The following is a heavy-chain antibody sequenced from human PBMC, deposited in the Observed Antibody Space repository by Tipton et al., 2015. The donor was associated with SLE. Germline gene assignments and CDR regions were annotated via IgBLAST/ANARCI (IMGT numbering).Heavy chain of an antibody. CDR3: ARGGTVPTPRD. V-gene: IGHV4-31*01. Sequence: TLSLTCTVSGGSISSGGYYWSWIRQHPGKGLEWIGYIYYSGRTYYNPSLESPVTISVDTPKNQFSLKLNSVTAADAAVYYCARGGTVPTPRDWCQGSLVTVSS. CDR1: GGSISSGGYY. J-gene: IGHJ4*02. CDR2: IYYSGRT. D-gene: IGHD4-17*01.